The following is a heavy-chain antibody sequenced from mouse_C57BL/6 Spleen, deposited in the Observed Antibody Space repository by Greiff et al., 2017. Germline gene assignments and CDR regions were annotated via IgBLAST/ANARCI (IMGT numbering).Heavy chain of an antibody. V-gene: IGHV1-18*01. CDR3: ARSESNYLYAMDY. CDR1: GYTFTDYN. Sequence: DVQLQESGPELVKPGASVKIPCKASGYTFTDYNMDWVKQSHGKSLEWIGDINPNNGGTIYNQKFKGKATLTVDKSSSTAYMELRSLTSEDTAVYYCARSESNYLYAMDYWGQGTSVTVSS. J-gene: IGHJ4*01. CDR2: INPNNGGT. D-gene: IGHD2-5*01.